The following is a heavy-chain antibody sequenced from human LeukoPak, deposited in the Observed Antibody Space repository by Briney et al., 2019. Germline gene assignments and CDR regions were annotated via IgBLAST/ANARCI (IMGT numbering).Heavy chain of an antibody. J-gene: IGHJ5*02. CDR3: TKGLDL. Sequence: PGGCLRLFCAAAGFTFSKSWMDSVRQAPGKGLEWVANINQDGTVTYYVDSEKGRFTISRDNDKNSLYLQMDSQSVEDEAMDYCTKGLDLWGQGTLVTVSS. V-gene: IGHV3-7*01. CDR2: INQDGTVT. CDR1: GFTFSKSW.